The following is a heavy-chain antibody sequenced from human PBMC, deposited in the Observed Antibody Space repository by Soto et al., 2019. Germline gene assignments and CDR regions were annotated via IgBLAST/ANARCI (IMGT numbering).Heavy chain of an antibody. CDR3: ARNPIYGDYLGWFDP. V-gene: IGHV4-31*03. Sequence: SETLSLTCTVSGGSISSGGSFWSWIRQLPGKGLEYIGHVHYSGNTYYNPSLRSRVTISVVTSQNQFSLKLTSVTAADTAVYYFARNPIYGDYLGWFDPWGQGTLVTVSS. CDR2: VHYSGNT. J-gene: IGHJ5*02. CDR1: GGSISSGGSF. D-gene: IGHD4-17*01.